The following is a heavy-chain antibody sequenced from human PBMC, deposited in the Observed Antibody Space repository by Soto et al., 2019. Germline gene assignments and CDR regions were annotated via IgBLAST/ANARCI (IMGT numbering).Heavy chain of an antibody. CDR2: TYYRSKWYN. CDR3: AREELAAAGLDYYYGMDV. CDR1: GDSVSSNSAA. D-gene: IGHD6-13*01. Sequence: QTLSLTCAISGDSVSSNSAAWNWIRQSPSRGLDWLGRTYYRSKWYNDYAVSVKSRITINPDTSKNQFSLQLNSVTPEDTAVYYCAREELAAAGLDYYYGMDVRGQGTTVTVSS. J-gene: IGHJ6*01. V-gene: IGHV6-1*01.